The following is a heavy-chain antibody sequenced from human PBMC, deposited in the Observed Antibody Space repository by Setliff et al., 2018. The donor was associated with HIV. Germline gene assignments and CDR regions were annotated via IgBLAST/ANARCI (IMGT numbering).Heavy chain of an antibody. J-gene: IGHJ5*02. Sequence: SCAASGFTFDDYTMHWVRQVPGKGLEWVSLISWDGGSTYYADSVKGRFTISRDNSKNSLYLQMNGLRAEDTALYYCAKGRTDYVGWFAPWGQGTLVTVSS. CDR2: ISWDGGST. D-gene: IGHD3-16*01. V-gene: IGHV3-43D*04. CDR3: AKGRTDYVGWFAP. CDR1: GFTFDDYT.